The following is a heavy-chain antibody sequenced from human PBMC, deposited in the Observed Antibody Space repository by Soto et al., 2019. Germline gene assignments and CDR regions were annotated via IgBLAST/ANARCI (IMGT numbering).Heavy chain of an antibody. CDR3: AREISVLSGTVTTLFDY. CDR2: INPSGGST. Sequence: GASVKVSCKASGYTFTSYYMHWVRQAPGQGLEWMGIINPSGGSTSYAQKFQGRVTMTRDTSTSTVYMELSSLRSEDTAVYYCAREISVLSGTVTTLFDYWGQGTLVTVSS. D-gene: IGHD4-17*01. V-gene: IGHV1-46*01. J-gene: IGHJ4*02. CDR1: GYTFTSYY.